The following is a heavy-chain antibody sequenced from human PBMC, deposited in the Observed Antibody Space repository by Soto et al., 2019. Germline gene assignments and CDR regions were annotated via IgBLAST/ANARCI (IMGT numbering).Heavy chain of an antibody. CDR2: IYYSGST. CDR3: ARGTRGTTPSFDY. Sequence: SETLSLTFTVSGGSISSYYWSWIRQPPGKGLEWIGYIYYSGSTNYNPSLKSRVTISVDTSKNQFSLKLSSVTAADTAVYYCARGTRGTTPSFDYWGQGTLVTVSS. D-gene: IGHD1-1*01. CDR1: GGSISSYY. J-gene: IGHJ4*02. V-gene: IGHV4-59*01.